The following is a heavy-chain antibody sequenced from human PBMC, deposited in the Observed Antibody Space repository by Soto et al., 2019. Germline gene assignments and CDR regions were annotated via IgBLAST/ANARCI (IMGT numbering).Heavy chain of an antibody. D-gene: IGHD5-12*01. V-gene: IGHV4-30-2*01. Sequence: PSETLSLTCAVSGGSISSGGYSWSWIRQPPGKGLERIGYIYHSGSTYYNPSLESRVTISVDRSKNQFSLNLSSVTAADTAVYWCARDPVEGYALFVSWGQGALVAVSS. CDR1: GGSISSGGYS. CDR3: ARDPVEGYALFVS. CDR2: IYHSGST. J-gene: IGHJ4*02.